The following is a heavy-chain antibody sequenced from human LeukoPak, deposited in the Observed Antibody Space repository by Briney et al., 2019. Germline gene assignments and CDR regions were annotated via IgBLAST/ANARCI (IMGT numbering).Heavy chain of an antibody. D-gene: IGHD2-8*01. J-gene: IGHJ6*02. CDR2: MNPNSGNT. V-gene: IGHV1-8*01. Sequence: ASVNVSCKTSGYTFTSYDINWVRQATGHGLEWMGWMNPNSGNTGYAQKFQGRVTRTRNTSISTAYMELSSLRSEDTAVYYCARGVLMVYTVNYYYYGMDGGGQGTTVTVSS. CDR1: GYTFTSYD. CDR3: ARGVLMVYTVNYYYYGMDG.